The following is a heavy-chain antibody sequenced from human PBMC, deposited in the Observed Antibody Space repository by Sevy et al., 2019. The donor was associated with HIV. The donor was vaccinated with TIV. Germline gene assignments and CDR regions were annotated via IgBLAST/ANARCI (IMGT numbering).Heavy chain of an antibody. V-gene: IGHV3-23*01. Sequence: GGSLRLSCAASGFPFSNFAMSWVRQAPGKGLEWVSTLIGGGSRTYYADSVTGRLIISRDNSTNTLYLQMKSLRAEDTAIYYCAKRRVQSGLSGGGANYGMDVCGRGTTVTVSS. CDR1: GFPFSNFA. J-gene: IGHJ6*02. D-gene: IGHD2-8*02. CDR3: AKRRVQSGLSGGGANYGMDV. CDR2: LIGGGSRT.